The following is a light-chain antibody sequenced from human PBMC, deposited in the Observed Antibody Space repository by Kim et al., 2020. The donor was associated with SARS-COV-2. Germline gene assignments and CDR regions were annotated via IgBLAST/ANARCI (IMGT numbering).Light chain of an antibody. CDR3: QSAGGSGTYV. Sequence: SYELTQPPSLSVSPGQTARITCSGDTLPEKQTYWYQQKSGQAPLLVIYKDNERPSGIPGRFSGSSSGTTVTLTISGVQAEDDADYYCQSAGGSGTYVFGTGTKSPS. CDR1: TLPEKQ. J-gene: IGLJ1*01. V-gene: IGLV3-25*03. CDR2: KDN.